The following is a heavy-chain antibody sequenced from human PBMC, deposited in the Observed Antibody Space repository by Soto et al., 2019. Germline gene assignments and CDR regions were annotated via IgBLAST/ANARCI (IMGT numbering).Heavy chain of an antibody. CDR3: AKRWGNRFLEPRDYFDY. D-gene: IGHD3-3*01. J-gene: IGHJ4*02. V-gene: IGHV3-23*01. Sequence: LRLSCAASGFTLSSSAMSWVRQAPGKGLEWVSAISGSGDNTYHADSVKGRFTISRDNSKNTLYLQMNSLRAEDTAVYYCAKRWGNRFLEPRDYFDYWGQGTLVTVSS. CDR1: GFTLSSSA. CDR2: ISGSGDNT.